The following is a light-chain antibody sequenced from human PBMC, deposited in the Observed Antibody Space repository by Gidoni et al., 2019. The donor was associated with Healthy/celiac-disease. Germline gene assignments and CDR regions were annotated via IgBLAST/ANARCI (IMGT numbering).Light chain of an antibody. CDR2: LGS. Sequence: DIVLTQSPLSVPVTPGEPVSIPCRSSQSLLYTYGYNYLDWYLQKPGQSPQLLIYLGSNLASGVPDRFSGSGSGTDFTLKISRVEAEDVGVYYCMQALQTPRTFGQGTKLEIK. CDR1: QSLLYTYGYNY. CDR3: MQALQTPRT. V-gene: IGKV2-28*01. J-gene: IGKJ2*01.